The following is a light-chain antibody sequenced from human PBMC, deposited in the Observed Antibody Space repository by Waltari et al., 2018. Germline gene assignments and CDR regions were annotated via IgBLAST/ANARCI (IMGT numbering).Light chain of an antibody. V-gene: IGKV3-11*01. CDR2: DAS. CDR3: KQRRNWPLT. Sequence: EIVLTQSPATLSLSPGQRATLYCRASHSVSWYLAWYQQRPGQAPRLLINDASNRATGIPARFSGSGSETDFTLTISSLEPEDSAVYYCKQRRNWPLTFGGGTKVEIK. CDR1: HSVSWY. J-gene: IGKJ4*01.